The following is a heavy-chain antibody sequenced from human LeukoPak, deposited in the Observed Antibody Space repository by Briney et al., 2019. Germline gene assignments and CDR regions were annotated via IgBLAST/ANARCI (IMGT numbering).Heavy chain of an antibody. CDR3: ARDLNWYSGYLFDY. J-gene: IGHJ4*02. V-gene: IGHV4-4*07. CDR1: GRSISSYY. Sequence: SETLSLICTVSGRSISSYYWSWIPHPAGKGLEWIRRIYTSGSTNYNPSLKSRVTMSVDTSKNQFSLKLSSVTAADTAVYYCARDLNWYSGYLFDYWGQGTLVTASS. D-gene: IGHD5-12*01. CDR2: IYTSGST.